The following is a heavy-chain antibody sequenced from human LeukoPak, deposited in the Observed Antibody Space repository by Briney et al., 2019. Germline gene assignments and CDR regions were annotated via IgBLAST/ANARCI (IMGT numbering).Heavy chain of an antibody. V-gene: IGHV3-23*01. D-gene: IGHD4-11*01. Sequence: PGGSLRLSCAASGFTFSSNAMAWVRQAPGKGLEWVSSISEDGGDTYYADPVKGRFTISRDNSRSTLYLQMNSLRAEDTALYYCAKQNPTVGDYWGQGTLVIVSS. CDR3: AKQNPTVGDY. CDR1: GFTFSSNA. CDR2: ISEDGGDT. J-gene: IGHJ4*02.